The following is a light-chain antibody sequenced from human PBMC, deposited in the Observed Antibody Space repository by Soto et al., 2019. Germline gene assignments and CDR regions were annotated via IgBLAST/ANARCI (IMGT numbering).Light chain of an antibody. CDR2: EVS. CDR3: SSYTSTDTLVV. CDR1: RSDVGGYNY. Sequence: QSVLTQPASVSGSPGQSITISCTGTRSDVGGYNYVSWYQQHPGKAPKLIIYEVSNRPSGVSNRFSGSKSGNTASLTISGLQAEDEADYYCSSYTSTDTLVVFGTGTKVTLL. V-gene: IGLV2-14*01. J-gene: IGLJ1*01.